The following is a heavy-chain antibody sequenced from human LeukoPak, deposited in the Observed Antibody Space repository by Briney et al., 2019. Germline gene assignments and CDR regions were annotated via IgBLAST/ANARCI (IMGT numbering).Heavy chain of an antibody. D-gene: IGHD3/OR15-3a*01. Sequence: SETLSLTCSVSGGSISSHYWSWIRQPPGKGLEWIGYIYYSGSTNYNPSLKSRVTMSVDTYKNQFSLKLNSVTAADTALYFCARDAGTGWYFDLWGRGTLDTVSS. V-gene: IGHV4-59*11. CDR2: IYYSGST. J-gene: IGHJ2*01. CDR3: ARDAGTGWYFDL. CDR1: GGSISSHY.